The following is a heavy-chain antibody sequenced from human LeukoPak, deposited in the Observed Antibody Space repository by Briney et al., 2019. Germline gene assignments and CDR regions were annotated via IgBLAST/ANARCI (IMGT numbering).Heavy chain of an antibody. CDR3: ARALVPAAIFTG. D-gene: IGHD2-2*01. V-gene: IGHV3-53*01. Sequence: GGSLRLSCAASGFTVSSNYMSWVRQAPGKGLEWVSVIYSGGSTYYADSVKGRFTISRDNSKNTLYLQMNSLRAEDTAVYYCARALVPAAIFTGWGQGTLVTVSS. CDR2: IYSGGST. J-gene: IGHJ4*02. CDR1: GFTVSSNY.